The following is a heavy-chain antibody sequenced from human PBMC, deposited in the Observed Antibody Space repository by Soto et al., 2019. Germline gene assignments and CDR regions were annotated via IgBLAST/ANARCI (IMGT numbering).Heavy chain of an antibody. V-gene: IGHV3-23*01. CDR1: GFTFSSYA. CDR3: AKDVDDILTGYYTWVNGMDV. D-gene: IGHD3-9*01. CDR2: ISGSGGST. J-gene: IGHJ6*02. Sequence: EVQLLESGGGLVQPGGSLRLSCAASGFTFSSYAMSWVRQAPGKGLEWVSAISGSGGSTYYADSVKGRFTISRDNSKNTLYLQMNSLRAEDTAVYYCAKDVDDILTGYYTWVNGMDVWGQGTTVTVSS.